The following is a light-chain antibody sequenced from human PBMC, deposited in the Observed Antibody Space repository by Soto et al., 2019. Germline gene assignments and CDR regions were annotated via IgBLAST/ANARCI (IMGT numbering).Light chain of an antibody. Sequence: VWIQSRDSVSSASGQRATLSCRVRQSVRCNYLDWYLQKPGQSPQVLIFCGSIRASGIPDRFSGSGSGTDFTLTISRVEADDFGVYYCAQGRATSCTFGGGTKVDIK. CDR3: AQGRATSCT. CDR1: QSVRCNY. CDR2: CGS. J-gene: IGKJ4*01. V-gene: IGKV3-20*01.